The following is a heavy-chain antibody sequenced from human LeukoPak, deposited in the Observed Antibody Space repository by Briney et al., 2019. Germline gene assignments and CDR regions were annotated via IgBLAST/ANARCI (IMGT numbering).Heavy chain of an antibody. D-gene: IGHD6-19*01. CDR3: ARLTVAGTVDY. V-gene: IGHV4-59*08. CDR2: IYYSGST. Sequence: PSETLSLTCTVSGGSISSYYWSWIRQPPGKGLEWIGYIYYSGSTNYNPSLKSRVTISVDTSKNQFSLKLSSVTAADTAVYYCARLTVAGTVDYWGRGTLVTVSS. J-gene: IGHJ4*02. CDR1: GGSISSYY.